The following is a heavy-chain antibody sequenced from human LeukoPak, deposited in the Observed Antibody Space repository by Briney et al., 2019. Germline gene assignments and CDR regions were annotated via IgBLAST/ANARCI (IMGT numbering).Heavy chain of an antibody. J-gene: IGHJ4*02. CDR2: INHSGST. CDR1: GGSFSGYY. V-gene: IGHV4-34*01. D-gene: IGHD3-3*01. CDR3: ARGLVWSGYVFDY. Sequence: PSETLSLTCAVYGGSFSGYYWSWIRQPPGKGLEWIGEINHSGSTNHNPSLKSRVTISVDTSKNQFSLKLSSVTAADTAVYYCARGLVWSGYVFDYWGQGTLVTVSS.